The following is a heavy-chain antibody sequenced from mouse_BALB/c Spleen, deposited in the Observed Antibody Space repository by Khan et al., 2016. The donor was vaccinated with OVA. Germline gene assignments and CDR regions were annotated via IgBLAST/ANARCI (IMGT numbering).Heavy chain of an antibody. CDR1: GFTFTDYY. CDR3: ARDTLYYDAMDY. J-gene: IGHJ4*01. Sequence: EVELVESGGGLVQPGGSLRLSCAIFGFTFTDYYMSWVRQPPGKALEWLGFIRNKANGYTTEYSASVKGRFTISRDNSQSILYLQMNTLRAEDSATYYWARDTLYYDAMDYGGQGTSVTVSS. CDR2: IRNKANGYTT. D-gene: IGHD2-1*01. V-gene: IGHV7-3*02.